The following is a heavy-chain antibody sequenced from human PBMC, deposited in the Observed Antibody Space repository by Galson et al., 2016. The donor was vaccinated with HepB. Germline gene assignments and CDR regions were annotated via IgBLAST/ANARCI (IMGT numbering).Heavy chain of an antibody. Sequence: SLRLSCAASGFTFSDYYMSWIRQAPGKGLEWVSYISSSSSYTNYADSVKGRFTISRDNAKNSVSLQMNSLRAEDTAIHYCARGAGVGSYIPFDYWGQGILVTVSS. CDR2: ISSSSSYT. J-gene: IGHJ4*02. D-gene: IGHD3-10*01. CDR3: ARGAGVGSYIPFDY. V-gene: IGHV3-11*06. CDR1: GFTFSDYY.